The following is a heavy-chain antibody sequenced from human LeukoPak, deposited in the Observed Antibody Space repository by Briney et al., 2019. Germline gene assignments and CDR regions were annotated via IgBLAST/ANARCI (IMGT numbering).Heavy chain of an antibody. Sequence: PSETLSLTCTVSGYSISSDYYWGWVRQPPGKGLEWIASIYHSGSTHYSPSLKSRVTISRDTSKNQFSLNLNYVSATDTAVYFCARAGPRADFQDWGQGTLVTVSS. D-gene: IGHD1-14*01. V-gene: IGHV4-38-2*02. CDR3: ARAGPRADFQD. CDR1: GYSISSDYY. J-gene: IGHJ1*01. CDR2: IYHSGST.